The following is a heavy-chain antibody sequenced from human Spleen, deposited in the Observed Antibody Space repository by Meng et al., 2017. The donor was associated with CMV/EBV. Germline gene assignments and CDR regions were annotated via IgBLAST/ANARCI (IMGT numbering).Heavy chain of an antibody. CDR2: INPNTGGT. D-gene: IGHD3-22*01. CDR3: ARDPGTYYDTSGTYFDY. CDR1: YTFTGYY. V-gene: IGHV1-2*02. J-gene: IGHJ4*02. Sequence: YTFTGYYLHWVQQAPGQGLEWMGWINPNTGGTIYAQMFQGRVTMTSDTSISTIYMELTRLRSDDTAVFYCARDPGTYYDTSGTYFDYWGQGTLVTVSS.